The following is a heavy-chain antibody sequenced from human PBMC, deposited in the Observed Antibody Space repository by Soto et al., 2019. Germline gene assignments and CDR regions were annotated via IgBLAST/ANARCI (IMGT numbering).Heavy chain of an antibody. CDR1: GDSINNAEYY. D-gene: IGHD3-3*01. CDR3: ARVMSGYYFLDS. Sequence: SETLSLTCTVSGDSINNAEYYWSWVRQTPGRGLEWIAYIYKSGSSYYNPSLRSRVTLSVDTSKNQVSLKLISVTAADTAVYFCARVMSGYYFLDSWGQGTLLTVSS. CDR2: IYKSGSS. V-gene: IGHV4-30-4*01. J-gene: IGHJ4*02.